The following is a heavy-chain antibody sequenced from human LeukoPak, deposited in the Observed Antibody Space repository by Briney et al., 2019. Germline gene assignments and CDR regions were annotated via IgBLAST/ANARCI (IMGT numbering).Heavy chain of an antibody. CDR1: GFTLSTYT. CDR3: VRDFLGESGAGGP. V-gene: IGHV3-21*06. J-gene: IGHJ5*02. CDR2: ISPTAIST. D-gene: IGHD3-10*01. Sequence: GGFLRLSCAASGFTLSTYTMNWVRQAPGKGLEWVSSISPTAISTWYADSLKGRFTISRDNARNLLFLEGNGLRAEDTGVFYCVRDFLGESGAGGPWGQGTLVTVSS.